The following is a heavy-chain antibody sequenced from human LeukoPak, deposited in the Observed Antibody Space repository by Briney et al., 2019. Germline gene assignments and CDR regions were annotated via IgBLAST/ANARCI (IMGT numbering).Heavy chain of an antibody. J-gene: IGHJ3*02. V-gene: IGHV4-4*07. Sequence: PSETLSLTCTVSGGSISSYYWSWIRQPAGKGLEWIGRIYTSGSTNYNPSLKSRVTMSVDTSKNQFSLKLSSVTAADTAVYYCARYASGGLYGDYVVQAFDIWGQGTMVTVPS. CDR1: GGSISSYY. CDR2: IYTSGST. D-gene: IGHD4-17*01. CDR3: ARYASGGLYGDYVVQAFDI.